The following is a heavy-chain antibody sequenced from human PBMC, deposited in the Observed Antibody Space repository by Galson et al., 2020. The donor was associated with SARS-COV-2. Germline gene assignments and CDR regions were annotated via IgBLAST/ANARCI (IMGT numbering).Heavy chain of an antibody. D-gene: IGHD6-6*01. CDR3: AKAAHAYSSSRWWYFQH. CDR2: ISWNSGSI. Sequence: GGSLRLSCAASGFTFDDYAMHWVRQAPGKGLEWVSGISWNSGSIGYADSVKGRFTISRDNAKNSLHLQMNSLRAEDTALYYCAKAAHAYSSSRWWYFQHWGQGTLVTVSS. J-gene: IGHJ1*01. V-gene: IGHV3-9*01. CDR1: GFTFDDYA.